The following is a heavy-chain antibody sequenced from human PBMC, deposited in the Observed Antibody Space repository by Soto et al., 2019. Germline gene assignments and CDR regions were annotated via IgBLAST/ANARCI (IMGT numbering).Heavy chain of an antibody. J-gene: IGHJ5*02. V-gene: IGHV1-69*01. CDR2: IIPIFGTA. CDR1: GFTFSSYA. D-gene: IGHD2-2*01. CDR3: ARDPYCSSTSCPNNWFDP. Sequence: PGESMDLSCSTSGFTFSSYAISWVRQAPVQGLEWMGGIIPIFGTANYAQKFQGRVTITADESTSTAYMELSSLRSEDTAVYYCARDPYCSSTSCPNNWFDPWGQGTLVTVSS.